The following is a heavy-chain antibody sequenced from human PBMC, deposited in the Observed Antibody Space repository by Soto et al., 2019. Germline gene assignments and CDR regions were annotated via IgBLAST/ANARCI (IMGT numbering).Heavy chain of an antibody. J-gene: IGHJ6*02. Sequence: GEFLKISRKGSGFSFPSYWSTWVHLMPGKGLEWMGRIDPDDSETNYSPYFQGHVTISVDKSISTAYLQWSSLKASDTAMDYCAREVALYSDGMDVWGQGTTVTVSS. V-gene: IGHV5-10-1*01. CDR3: AREVALYSDGMDV. CDR1: GFSFPSYW. CDR2: IDPDDSET. D-gene: IGHD2-21*01.